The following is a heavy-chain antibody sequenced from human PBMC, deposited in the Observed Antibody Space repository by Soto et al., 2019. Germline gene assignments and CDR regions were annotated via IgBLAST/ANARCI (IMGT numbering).Heavy chain of an antibody. CDR1: GFTFTTYS. V-gene: IGHV3-21*01. CDR3: AREAPNYGDYGNWFDP. D-gene: IGHD4-17*01. J-gene: IGHJ5*02. Sequence: EVQLVESGGGLVKPGGSLRLSCAASGFTFTTYSMNWVRQAPGKGLEWVSSISGISYDIYYADSVKGRFTISRDNAKNSLYLLMSSLRAEDTAIYYCAREAPNYGDYGNWFDPWGQGTLVTVSS. CDR2: ISGISYDI.